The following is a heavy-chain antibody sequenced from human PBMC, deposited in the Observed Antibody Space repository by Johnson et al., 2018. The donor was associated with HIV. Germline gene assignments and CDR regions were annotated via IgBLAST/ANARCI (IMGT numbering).Heavy chain of an antibody. CDR1: GFTFSSYE. CDR2: ISSSGSTI. V-gene: IGHV3-48*03. D-gene: IGHD6-13*01. Sequence: VQLVESGGGLVQPGGSLRLSCAASGFTFSSYEMNWVRQAPGKGLEWVSYISSSGSTIYYADSVKGRFTISRDNAKNSLYLQMNSLRAEDTAVYYCAYPREGSSWSNDAFDIWGQGTMVTVSS. J-gene: IGHJ3*02. CDR3: AYPREGSSWSNDAFDI.